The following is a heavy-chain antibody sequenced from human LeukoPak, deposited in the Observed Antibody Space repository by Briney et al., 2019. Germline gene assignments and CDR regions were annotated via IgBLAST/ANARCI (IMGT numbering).Heavy chain of an antibody. CDR3: ARGSCSGGSCYPTYGMDV. V-gene: IGHV4-61*01. CDR1: GGSVSSGSYY. D-gene: IGHD2-15*01. CDR2: IYYSGST. J-gene: IGHJ6*02. Sequence: SETLSLTCTVSGGSVSSGSYYWSWIRQPPGKGLEWIGYIYYSGSTNYNPSLKSRVTISVDTSKNQFSLKLSSVTAADTAVYYCARGSCSGGSCYPTYGMDVWGQGTTVTVSS.